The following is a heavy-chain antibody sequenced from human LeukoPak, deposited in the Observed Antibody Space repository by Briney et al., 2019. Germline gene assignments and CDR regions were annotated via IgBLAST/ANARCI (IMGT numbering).Heavy chain of an antibody. Sequence: PGGSLRLSCAASGFTFSRYWMHWVRQAPGKGLEYVSAISSNGGSTYYANSVKGRFTISRDNSKNTLYLQMGSLRAEDMAVYYCARVGYTSYYYYGMDVWGQGTTVTVSS. CDR2: ISSNGGST. V-gene: IGHV3-64*01. CDR3: ARVGYTSYYYYGMDV. J-gene: IGHJ6*02. D-gene: IGHD6-13*01. CDR1: GFTFSRYW.